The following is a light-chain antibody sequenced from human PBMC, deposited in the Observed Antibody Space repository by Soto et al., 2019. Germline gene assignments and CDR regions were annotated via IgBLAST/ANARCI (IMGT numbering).Light chain of an antibody. Sequence: QSALTQPASVSGSPGQSITISCTGTSSDIGSRNLVSWYQHHPGKVPKLMIHEGTKRPSGVSYRFSGSKSGNTASLTISVLQAEDEADYYCCSYLVGGTYVFGTGTKLTVL. CDR3: CSYLVGGTYV. V-gene: IGLV2-23*01. J-gene: IGLJ1*01. CDR1: SSDIGSRNL. CDR2: EGT.